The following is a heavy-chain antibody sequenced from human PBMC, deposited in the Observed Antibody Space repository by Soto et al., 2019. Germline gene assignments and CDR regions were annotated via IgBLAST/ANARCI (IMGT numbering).Heavy chain of an antibody. V-gene: IGHV1-2*04. D-gene: IGHD2-21*02. CDR2: INPNTGVT. CDR1: GYSFTDYY. J-gene: IGHJ6*02. Sequence: QVQLVQSGAEVRKPGASVKVSCKASGYSFTDYYIHWVRQAPGQGLEWLGWINPNTGVTHFAQTFQGWVTMTRDTSISTAYMELNRLTSDDTAVYYCVRSPGDFRYGLDVWGQGTTVTVSS. CDR3: VRSPGDFRYGLDV.